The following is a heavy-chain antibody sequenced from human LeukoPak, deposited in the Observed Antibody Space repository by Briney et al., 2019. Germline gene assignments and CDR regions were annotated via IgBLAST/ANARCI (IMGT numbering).Heavy chain of an antibody. J-gene: IGHJ4*02. D-gene: IGHD6-13*01. CDR3: ANAQQQLVPPDY. V-gene: IGHV3-30*18. CDR1: GFTFSSYG. CDR2: ISYDGSNK. Sequence: GGSLRLSCAASGFTFSSYGMHWVRQAPGKGLEWVAVISYDGSNKYYADSVKGRFTISRDNSKNTLYLQMNSLRAEDTAVHYCANAQQQLVPPDYWGQGTLVTVSS.